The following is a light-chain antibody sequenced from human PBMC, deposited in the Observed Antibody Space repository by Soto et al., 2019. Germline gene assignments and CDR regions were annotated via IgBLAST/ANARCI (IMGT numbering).Light chain of an antibody. CDR2: DAS. J-gene: IGKJ2*01. CDR1: QDITNY. V-gene: IGKV1-33*01. Sequence: DIQMTQSPSSLSASVGDSVTITCQASQDITNYLNWYQQKPGKAPKLLIYDASNLETGVPSRFSGSGSGTDSTFTISSLQPEDIATYYCQQYDNLPPYTFGQGTKLEIK. CDR3: QQYDNLPPYT.